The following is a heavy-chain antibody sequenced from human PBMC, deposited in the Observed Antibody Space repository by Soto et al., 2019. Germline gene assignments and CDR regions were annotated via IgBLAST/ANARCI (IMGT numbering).Heavy chain of an antibody. J-gene: IGHJ3*01. CDR2: IVVGSGNT. CDR3: AADFLGYGQRANYYHGFDT. V-gene: IGHV1-58*01. Sequence: HRLEWIGWIVVGSGNTNYAQDFQGRVTISRDMTTNTVYMELTSLRSEDSAVFFCAADFLGYGQRANYYHGFDTWAERTMVSLSS. D-gene: IGHD3-22*01.